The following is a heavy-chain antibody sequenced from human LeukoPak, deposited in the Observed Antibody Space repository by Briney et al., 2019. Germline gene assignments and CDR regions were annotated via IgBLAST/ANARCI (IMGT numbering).Heavy chain of an antibody. D-gene: IGHD2-8*02. V-gene: IGHV4-39*07. Sequence: NPSETLSLTCTVSGGSISDNTYYWAWIRQPPGKGLEWIGSIYYSGSTNYNPSLKSRVTISVNTSKNQFSLKLSSVTAADTAVYYCARGRHWYYFDYWGQGTLVTVSS. J-gene: IGHJ4*02. CDR1: GGSISDNTYY. CDR3: ARGRHWYYFDY. CDR2: IYYSGST.